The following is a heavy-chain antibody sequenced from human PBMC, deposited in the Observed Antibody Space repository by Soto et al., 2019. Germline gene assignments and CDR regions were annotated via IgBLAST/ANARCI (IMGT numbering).Heavy chain of an antibody. CDR3: AKQHGAWPSNWLDA. V-gene: IGHV3-23*01. CDR2: ISVTGENS. CDR1: QFTFNVYG. Sequence: PGGSLRLSCTASQFTFNVYGMSWVRQAPGKGLEWVSSISVTGENSLYADSVRGRFTMPRDNSKDILYLQMNSLRVDDTAMYYCAKQHGAWPSNWLDAWGQGALVTVSS. J-gene: IGHJ5*02.